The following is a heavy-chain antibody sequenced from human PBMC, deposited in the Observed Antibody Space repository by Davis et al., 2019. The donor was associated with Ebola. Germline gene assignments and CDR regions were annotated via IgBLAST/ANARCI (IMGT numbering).Heavy chain of an antibody. V-gene: IGHV1-18*01. D-gene: IGHD2-15*01. CDR3: ARVSIVVVVAASRPYNWFDP. Sequence: ASVKASCKASGYTFTSYGISWVRQAPGQGLEWMGWISAYNGNTNYAQKLQGRVTMTTDTSTNTAYMELRSLRSDDTAVYYCARVSIVVVVAASRPYNWFDPWGQGTLVTVSS. J-gene: IGHJ5*02. CDR1: GYTFTSYG. CDR2: ISAYNGNT.